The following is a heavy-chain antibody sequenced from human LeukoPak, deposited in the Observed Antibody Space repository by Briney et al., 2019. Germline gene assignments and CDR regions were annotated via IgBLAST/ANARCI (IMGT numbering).Heavy chain of an antibody. J-gene: IGHJ4*02. D-gene: IGHD3-22*01. CDR2: INSDGSST. V-gene: IGHV3-74*01. CDR3: ARSTDYYESSGYNDY. Sequence: GGSLRLSCAASGFTFSNYWMHWVRQAPGKGLVWVSRINSDGSSTSYADSVKGRFTISRDNAKNTLSLQMNSLRAEDTAVYYCARSTDYYESSGYNDYWGQGTLVTVSS. CDR1: GFTFSNYW.